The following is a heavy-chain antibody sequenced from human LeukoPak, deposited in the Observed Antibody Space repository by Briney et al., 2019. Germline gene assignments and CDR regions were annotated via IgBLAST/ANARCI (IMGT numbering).Heavy chain of an antibody. Sequence: ASVKVSCKASGYRFSSNGISWVRQAPGQGLEWVGWVSTYNSDTNYAPKFQGRVTMTKDASTSTVYMELRSLRTDDTAVYYCARGAQNYYDSTSDYWGQGTLVTVSS. CDR1: GYRFSSNG. D-gene: IGHD3-22*01. CDR2: VSTYNSDT. J-gene: IGHJ4*02. CDR3: ARGAQNYYDSTSDY. V-gene: IGHV1-18*01.